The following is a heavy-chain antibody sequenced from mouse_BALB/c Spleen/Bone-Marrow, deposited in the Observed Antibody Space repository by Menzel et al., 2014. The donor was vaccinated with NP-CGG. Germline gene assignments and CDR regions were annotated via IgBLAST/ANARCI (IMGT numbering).Heavy chain of an antibody. V-gene: IGHV3-2*02. J-gene: IGHJ4*01. CDR1: GYSITGDYA. CDR3: ARWDYGDYAMDY. D-gene: IGHD1-2*01. CDR2: ISYSSST. Sequence: EVQLQESGPGLVKPSQSLSLTCTVTGYSITGDYAWNWIRQFQGNKLEWMGYISYSSSTNYNPSLKSRISITRDTSKNQFFLQLNSVTAEDTATYYCARWDYGDYAMDYWGQGTSVTVSS.